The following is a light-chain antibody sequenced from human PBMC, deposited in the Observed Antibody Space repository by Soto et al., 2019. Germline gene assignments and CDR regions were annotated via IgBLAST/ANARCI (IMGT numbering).Light chain of an antibody. Sequence: QSALTQPASVSGSPGQSITISCTGTSSDVGSYNLVSWYQQHPGKAPKLMIYEGSKRPSGVSNRFSGSKSGNPASLTISGLQAEDEADYYCCSYAGSSPNYVFGPGTKLTVL. J-gene: IGLJ1*01. CDR2: EGS. CDR1: SSDVGSYNL. CDR3: CSYAGSSPNYV. V-gene: IGLV2-23*01.